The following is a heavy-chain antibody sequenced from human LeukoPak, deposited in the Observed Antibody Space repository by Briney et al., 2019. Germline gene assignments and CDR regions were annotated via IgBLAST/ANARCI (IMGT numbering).Heavy chain of an antibody. V-gene: IGHV3-48*01. CDR1: GFTFSDYS. CDR2: ISGRSSTI. Sequence: GGSLRLSCAASGFTFSDYSMNWVRQAPGKGLERISYISGRSSTIYYADSVRGRFTISRDNSKNTLYLQMNSLRAEDTAVYYCAKGTMIVVLEGYWGQGTLVTVSS. D-gene: IGHD3-22*01. CDR3: AKGTMIVVLEGY. J-gene: IGHJ4*02.